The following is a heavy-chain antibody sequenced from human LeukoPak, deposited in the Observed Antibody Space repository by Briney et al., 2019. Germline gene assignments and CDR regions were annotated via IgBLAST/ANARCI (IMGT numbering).Heavy chain of an antibody. CDR3: ATQVRYFDWPYYYGMDV. CDR1: GGSFSGYY. Sequence: PSETLSLTCAVYGGSFSGYYCSWIRQPPGKGLEWVSYISSSSSTIYYADSVKGRFTISRDNAKNSLYLQMNSLRDEDTAVYYCATQVRYFDWPYYYGMDVWGQGTTVTVSS. D-gene: IGHD3-9*01. V-gene: IGHV3-48*02. J-gene: IGHJ6*02. CDR2: ISSSSSTI.